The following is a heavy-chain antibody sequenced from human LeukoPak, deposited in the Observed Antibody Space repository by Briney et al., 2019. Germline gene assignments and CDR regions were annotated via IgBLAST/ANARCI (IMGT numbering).Heavy chain of an antibody. CDR3: TTDVEVAGAFDY. D-gene: IGHD6-19*01. CDR1: GFTFSNAW. Sequence: GGSLRLSCAASGFTFSNAWMSWVRQAPGKGLEWVGRIKSKTDGGTTDYAAPVKGRFTISRDDSKNTLYLQMNSLKTEDTAVYYCTTDVEVAGAFDYWGQGTLVTVSS. V-gene: IGHV3-15*01. J-gene: IGHJ4*02. CDR2: IKSKTDGGTT.